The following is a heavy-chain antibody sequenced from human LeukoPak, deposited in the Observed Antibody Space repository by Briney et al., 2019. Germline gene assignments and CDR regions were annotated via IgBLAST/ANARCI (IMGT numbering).Heavy chain of an antibody. Sequence: GGSLRLSCAASGFTFSSYAMSWVRQAPGKGLEWVSSISSTSSYRYYADSVKGRFTISRDNAKNSLYLEMNSLRAEDTAVYYCARDGGYCSGGSCNNWFDPWGQGTLVTVSS. CDR3: ARDGGYCSGGSCNNWFDP. CDR2: ISSTSSYR. J-gene: IGHJ5*02. D-gene: IGHD2-15*01. V-gene: IGHV3-21*01. CDR1: GFTFSSYA.